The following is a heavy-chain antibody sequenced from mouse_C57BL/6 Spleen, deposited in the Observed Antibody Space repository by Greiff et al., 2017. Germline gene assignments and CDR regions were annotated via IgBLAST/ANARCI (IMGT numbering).Heavy chain of an antibody. D-gene: IGHD1-1*01. J-gene: IGHJ4*01. V-gene: IGHV1-80*01. CDR2: IYPGDGDT. Sequence: VQLQQSGAELVKPGASVKISCKASGYAFSSYWMNWVKQRPGKGLAWIGQIYPGDGDTNYNGKFKGKATLTADKSSSTAYMQLSSLTSEDSAVYFCARRSSIYYAMDYWGQGTSVTVSS. CDR3: ARRSSIYYAMDY. CDR1: GYAFSSYW.